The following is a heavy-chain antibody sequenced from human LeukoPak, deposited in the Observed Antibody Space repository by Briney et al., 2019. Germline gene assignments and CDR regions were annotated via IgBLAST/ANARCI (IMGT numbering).Heavy chain of an antibody. J-gene: IGHJ5*02. CDR3: ARDDYRGVTNFDP. D-gene: IGHD3-10*01. V-gene: IGHV4-59*01. CDR2: IYYSGST. CDR1: RGSISSYY. Sequence: PSETLSLTCTVSRGSISSYYWSWIRQPPGQGLEWIGYIYYSGSTDYNPSLKSRVNISVDTSKNQFSLKLSSVTAADTAVYYCARDDYRGVTNFDPWGQGTLVTVSS.